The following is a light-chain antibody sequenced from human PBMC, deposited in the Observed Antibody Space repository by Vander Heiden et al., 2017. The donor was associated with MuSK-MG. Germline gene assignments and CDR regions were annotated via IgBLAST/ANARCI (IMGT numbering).Light chain of an antibody. Sequence: QPILTQPPSASATPGQRVTISCSGGSFNVGSNAVHWYQQFSGTAPKLLIYCNDQRPSGVPDRFSGSKSGTSASLAISGVQSEDEAEYFCAAWDDSLHALLFGGGTKLTAL. CDR3: AAWDDSLHALL. J-gene: IGLJ2*01. V-gene: IGLV1-44*01. CDR2: CND. CDR1: SFNVGSNA.